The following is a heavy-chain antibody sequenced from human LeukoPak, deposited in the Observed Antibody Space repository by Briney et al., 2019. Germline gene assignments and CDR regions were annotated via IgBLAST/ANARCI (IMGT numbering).Heavy chain of an antibody. J-gene: IGHJ6*02. D-gene: IGHD3-3*01. CDR2: IWHDGSNK. Sequence: GGSLRLSCAASGFTFSSYGMHWVRQAPGKGLEWVAVIWHDGSNKYYADSVKGRFTISRDNSKNTLYLQMNSLRAEDTAVYYCARDSYDFWSGYYTLYGMDVWGQGTTVTVSS. CDR1: GFTFSSYG. CDR3: ARDSYDFWSGYYTLYGMDV. V-gene: IGHV3-33*01.